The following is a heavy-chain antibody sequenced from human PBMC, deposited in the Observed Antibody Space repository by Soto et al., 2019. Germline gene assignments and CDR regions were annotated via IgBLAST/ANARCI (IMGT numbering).Heavy chain of an antibody. Sequence: QVQLVESGGGVVQPGRSLRLSCAASGFTFNNYDMHWVRQSPGKGLEWVAVTSYDGSNKFYADSVKGRFTISRDNSNNTLYLQMNSLRAEDTAVYYCAKALSVIVADCFDTWGQGTMVTVSS. D-gene: IGHD3-22*01. CDR1: GFTFNNYD. CDR3: AKALSVIVADCFDT. CDR2: TSYDGSNK. V-gene: IGHV3-30*18. J-gene: IGHJ3*02.